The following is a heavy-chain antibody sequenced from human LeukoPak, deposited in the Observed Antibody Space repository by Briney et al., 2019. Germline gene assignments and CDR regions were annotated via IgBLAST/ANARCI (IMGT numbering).Heavy chain of an antibody. D-gene: IGHD6-13*01. CDR3: ARDPAKYSSSHGYWYFDL. V-gene: IGHV4-59*01. CDR2: IYYSGST. CDR1: GGSISSYY. J-gene: IGHJ2*01. Sequence: KPSETLSLTCTVSGGSISSYYWSWIRQPPGKGLEWIGYIYYSGSTNYNPSLKSRVTISVDTSKNQFSLKLSSVTAADTAVYYCARDPAKYSSSHGYWYFDLWGRGTLVTVSS.